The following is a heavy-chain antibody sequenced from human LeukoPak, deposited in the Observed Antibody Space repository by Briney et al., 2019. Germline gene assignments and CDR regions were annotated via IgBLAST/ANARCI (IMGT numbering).Heavy chain of an antibody. V-gene: IGHV4-39*02. D-gene: IGHD2-2*02. Sequence: PSDTLSLTCTVSGDSITSGTHYWAWIRQSPAKGLEWIASVYYSGDTYYNPSLKSRVTMSVDTTKNHFSLKLTSVTASDTAVYYCARSIGMLYTVGGFDPWGQGALVTVSS. J-gene: IGHJ5*02. CDR2: VYYSGDT. CDR3: ARSIGMLYTVGGFDP. CDR1: GDSITSGTHY.